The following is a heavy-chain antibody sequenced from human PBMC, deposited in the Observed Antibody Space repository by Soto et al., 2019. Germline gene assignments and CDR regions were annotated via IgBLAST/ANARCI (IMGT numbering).Heavy chain of an antibody. CDR2: IWYDGSNK. D-gene: IGHD3-3*01. Sequence: GGSLRLSCAASGFTFSSYGMHWVRQAPGKGLEWVAVIWYDGSNKYYADSVKGRFTISRDNSKNTLYLQMNSLRAEDTAVYYCARTWSGYYCLDYWGQGTLVTVSS. J-gene: IGHJ4*02. CDR1: GFTFSSYG. V-gene: IGHV3-33*01. CDR3: ARTWSGYYCLDY.